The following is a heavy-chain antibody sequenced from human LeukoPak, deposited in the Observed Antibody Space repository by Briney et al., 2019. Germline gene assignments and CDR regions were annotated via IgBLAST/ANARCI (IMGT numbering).Heavy chain of an antibody. CDR2: ISGSGGST. Sequence: GGCLRLSCAASEFTSSSYGMSWVRQAPGKGLEWVSSISGSGGSTQYADSVQGRFAISRDNSKNTLYLQMNSLRVEDTAVYFCARDPNGDYIGTFDMWGRGTMVSVSS. V-gene: IGHV3-23*01. D-gene: IGHD4-17*01. CDR3: ARDPNGDYIGTFDM. CDR1: EFTSSSYG. J-gene: IGHJ3*02.